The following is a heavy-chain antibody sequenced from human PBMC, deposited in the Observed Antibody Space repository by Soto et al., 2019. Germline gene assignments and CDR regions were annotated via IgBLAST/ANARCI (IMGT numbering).Heavy chain of an antibody. D-gene: IGHD1-1*01. V-gene: IGHV1-18*01. Sequence: QVHLVQSGAEVKKPGASVKVSCKGSGYAFTTYGITWVRQAPGQGLEWMGWISAHSGNTNYAQKLQCRVTVTRDKSTSTAYMELRSLRSDDTAVYYCARGRYGDYWGQGALVTVSS. CDR2: ISAHSGNT. CDR3: ARGRYGDY. J-gene: IGHJ4*02. CDR1: GYAFTTYG.